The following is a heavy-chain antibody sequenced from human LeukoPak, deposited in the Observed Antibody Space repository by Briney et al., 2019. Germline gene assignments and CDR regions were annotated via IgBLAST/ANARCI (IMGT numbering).Heavy chain of an antibody. Sequence: GGSLRLSCAASGFTFSSYGMHWVRQAPGKGLERVAVIWYDGSNKYYADSVKGRFTISRDNSKNTLYLQMNSLRAEDTAVYYCAKDGTRYYDSSGSPPTFDYRGQGTLVTVSS. V-gene: IGHV3-33*06. CDR3: AKDGTRYYDSSGSPPTFDY. J-gene: IGHJ4*02. CDR2: IWYDGSNK. D-gene: IGHD3-22*01. CDR1: GFTFSSYG.